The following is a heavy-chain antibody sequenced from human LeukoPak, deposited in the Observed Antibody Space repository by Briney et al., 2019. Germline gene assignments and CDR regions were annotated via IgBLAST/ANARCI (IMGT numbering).Heavy chain of an antibody. D-gene: IGHD5-18*01. Sequence: PGGSLRPSCAASGLTFSSSWMHWVRQAPGKGLVWVSRINSDGSSTNYADSVKGRFTISRDNAKNTLYLQMNSLRDEDTAVYYCAKGRQQWWTFDALGIWGQGTMVTVSS. CDR1: GLTFSSSW. J-gene: IGHJ3*02. CDR2: INSDGSST. CDR3: AKGRQQWWTFDALGI. V-gene: IGHV3-74*01.